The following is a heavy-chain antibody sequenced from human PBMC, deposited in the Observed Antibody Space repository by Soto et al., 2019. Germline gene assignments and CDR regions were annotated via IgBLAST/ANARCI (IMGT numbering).Heavy chain of an antibody. V-gene: IGHV1-8*01. Sequence: ASVKVSCKASGYTFTSYDINWVRQATGQGLEWMGWMNPNSGNTGYAQKFQGRVTMTRNTSISTAYVELSSLRSEDTAVYYCARGRMVRGVNYYYYYGMDVWGQGTTVTVSS. CDR2: MNPNSGNT. CDR1: GYTFTSYD. D-gene: IGHD3-10*01. CDR3: ARGRMVRGVNYYYYYGMDV. J-gene: IGHJ6*02.